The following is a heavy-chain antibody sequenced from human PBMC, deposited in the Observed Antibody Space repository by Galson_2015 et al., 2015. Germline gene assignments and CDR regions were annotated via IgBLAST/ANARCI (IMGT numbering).Heavy chain of an antibody. J-gene: IGHJ4*02. CDR2: ISYDGNDK. Sequence: SLRLSCAASGFTFRSYAMHWVRQAPGKGPEWVAVISYDGNDKYYADSVKGRFTISRDNSKNTLYLQMNCLRAEDTAIYYCARPLTTVTQFDSWGQGTLVTVSS. D-gene: IGHD4-11*01. CDR1: GFTFRSYA. CDR3: ARPLTTVTQFDS. V-gene: IGHV3-30*01.